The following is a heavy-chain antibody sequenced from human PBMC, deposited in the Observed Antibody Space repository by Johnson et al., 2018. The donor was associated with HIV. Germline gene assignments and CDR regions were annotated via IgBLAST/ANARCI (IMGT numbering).Heavy chain of an antibody. V-gene: IGHV3-9*01. CDR2: ISWNSGSI. Sequence: VQLVESGRGLVQPGRSLRLSCAASGFTFDDYAMHWVRQAPGKGLEWVSGISWNSGSIGYADSVKGRFTISRDNAKNSLYLQMNSLRAEDTALYYCAKDCSISSWSPGCPFDIWGQGTMVTVSS. CDR1: GFTFDDYA. CDR3: AKDCSISSWSPGCPFDI. J-gene: IGHJ3*02. D-gene: IGHD6-13*01.